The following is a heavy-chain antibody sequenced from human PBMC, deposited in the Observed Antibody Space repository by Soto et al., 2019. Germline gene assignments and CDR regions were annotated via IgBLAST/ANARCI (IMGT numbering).Heavy chain of an antibody. CDR1: GFSFSNYA. J-gene: IGHJ4*02. Sequence: GGSLRLSCAASGFSFSNYAMNWIRQAPGKGLEWLSYISGSNTYTDYADSVKGRFTISRDNAKNSLYLQMNSLRADDTAVYYCARSMKAGKNFDYWGQGTLVTVSS. CDR2: ISGSNTYT. CDR3: ARSMKAGKNFDY. V-gene: IGHV3-11*03. D-gene: IGHD6-13*01.